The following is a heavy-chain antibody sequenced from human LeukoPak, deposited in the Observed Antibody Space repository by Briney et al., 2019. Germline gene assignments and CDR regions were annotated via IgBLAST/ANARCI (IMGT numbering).Heavy chain of an antibody. CDR2: INPNSGGT. D-gene: IGHD6-13*01. V-gene: IGHV1-2*02. Sequence: ASVEASCKASGYTFTGYYMHWVRQAPGQGLEWMGWINPNSGGTNYAQKFQGRVTMTRDTSISTAYMELSRLRSDDTAVYYCARDLGIAAAGTGRDFVYWGQGTLVTVSS. CDR3: ARDLGIAAAGTGRDFVY. CDR1: GYTFTGYY. J-gene: IGHJ4*02.